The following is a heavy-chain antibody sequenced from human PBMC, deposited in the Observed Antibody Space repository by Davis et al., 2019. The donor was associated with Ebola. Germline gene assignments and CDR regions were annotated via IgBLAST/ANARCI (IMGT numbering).Heavy chain of an antibody. CDR1: GFTFSSYG. V-gene: IGHV3-30*18. D-gene: IGHD3-22*01. Sequence: GESLKISCAASGFTFSSYGMHWVRQAPGKGLEWVAVISYDGSNKYYADSVKGRFTISRDNSKNTLYLQMNSLRAEDTAVYHCVKALADYYDSSGLFDYWGQGTLVTVSS. J-gene: IGHJ4*02. CDR3: VKALADYYDSSGLFDY. CDR2: ISYDGSNK.